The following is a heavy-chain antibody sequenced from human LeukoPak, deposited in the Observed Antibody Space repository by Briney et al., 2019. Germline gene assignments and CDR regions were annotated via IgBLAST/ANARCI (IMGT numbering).Heavy chain of an antibody. D-gene: IGHD3-3*01. J-gene: IGHJ4*02. V-gene: IGHV1-18*01. CDR3: ARDSVCDFWSDSGNAVFDY. Sequence: ASVKVSCKASGYTFTSYGISWVRQAPGQGLEWMGWISAHNGNTNYGQKVRGRVTMTTDTSTTTAYMELRSLRSDDTAVYYCARDSVCDFWSDSGNAVFDYWGQGTLVTVSS. CDR2: ISAHNGNT. CDR1: GYTFTSYG.